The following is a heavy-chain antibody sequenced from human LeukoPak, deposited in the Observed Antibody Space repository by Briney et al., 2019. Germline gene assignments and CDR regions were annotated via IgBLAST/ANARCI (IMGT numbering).Heavy chain of an antibody. CDR1: GYTFTSYG. D-gene: IGHD2-15*01. CDR2: INPNSGGT. J-gene: IGHJ6*03. CDR3: ASQVAATRPGDYYYMDV. V-gene: IGHV1-2*02. Sequence: ASVKVSCKASGYTFTSYGISWVRQAPGQGLEWMGWINPNSGGTNYAQKFQGRVTVTRDTSISTAYMELSRLRSDDTAVYYCASQVAATRPGDYYYMDVWGKGTTVTVSS.